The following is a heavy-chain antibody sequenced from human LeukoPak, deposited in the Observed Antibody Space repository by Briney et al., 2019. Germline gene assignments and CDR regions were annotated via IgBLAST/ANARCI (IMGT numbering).Heavy chain of an antibody. D-gene: IGHD3-3*01. J-gene: IGHJ3*02. Sequence: SETLSLTCIVSGGSINSYYWSWIRQPPGKGLEWIGHINYSGGTKYNPSLKSRVTISVDTSKNQFSLKLSSVTAADTAVYYCARPLEEFGVVVAFDIWGQGTMVTVSS. CDR2: INYSGGT. CDR1: GGSINSYY. CDR3: ARPLEEFGVVVAFDI. V-gene: IGHV4-59*08.